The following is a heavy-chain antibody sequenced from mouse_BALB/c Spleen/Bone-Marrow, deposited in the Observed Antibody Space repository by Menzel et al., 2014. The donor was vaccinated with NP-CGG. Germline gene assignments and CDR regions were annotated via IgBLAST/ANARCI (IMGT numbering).Heavy chain of an antibody. CDR2: ISNGGGST. D-gene: IGHD2-14*01. V-gene: IGHV5-12-2*01. CDR3: TRHGEVRRFYYALDY. CDR1: GFTFSSYS. J-gene: IGHJ4*01. Sequence: EVKLQESGGGLVLPGGSLKLSCTASGFTFSSYSMSWVRQTPEKRLEWVAYISNGGGSTYYPDAVKGRFTISRDNAKNSLYLRMSSLKSEDTAMYYCTRHGEVRRFYYALDYWGQGTSVTVSS.